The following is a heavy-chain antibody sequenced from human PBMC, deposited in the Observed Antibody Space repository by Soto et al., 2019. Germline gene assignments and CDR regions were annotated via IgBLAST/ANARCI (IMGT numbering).Heavy chain of an antibody. CDR3: ASGGSGGSGSPPYFYYGLDV. V-gene: IGHV3-66*01. D-gene: IGHD3-10*01. Sequence: GGSLRLSCAASGFTVSSNYMSWVRQAPGKGLEWVSVIYSGGSTYYADSVKGRFTISRDNTKNTLYLQMNSLRAEDTARYYCASGGSGGSGSPPYFYYGLDVWGQGTTVTVSS. CDR2: IYSGGST. J-gene: IGHJ6*02. CDR1: GFTVSSNY.